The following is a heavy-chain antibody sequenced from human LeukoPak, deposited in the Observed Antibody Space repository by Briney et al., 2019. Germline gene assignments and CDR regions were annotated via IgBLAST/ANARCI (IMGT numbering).Heavy chain of an antibody. CDR1: GFAFNTYA. Sequence: GGSLRLSCAASGFAFNTYAMSWVRQAPGKGLEWVSVIYSGGSTYYADSVKGRFTISRDNSKNTLYLQMNSLRAEDTAVYYCASLDWNPYYYYGMDVWGQGTTVTVSS. CDR3: ASLDWNPYYYYGMDV. CDR2: IYSGGST. J-gene: IGHJ6*02. D-gene: IGHD3/OR15-3a*01. V-gene: IGHV3-66*01.